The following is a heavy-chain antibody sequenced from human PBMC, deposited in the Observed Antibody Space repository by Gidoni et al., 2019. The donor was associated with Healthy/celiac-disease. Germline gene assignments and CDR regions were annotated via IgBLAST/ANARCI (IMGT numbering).Heavy chain of an antibody. V-gene: IGHV4-59*01. CDR2: IYYSGST. CDR1: GVSISSYY. CDR3: ARGADCGGDCYSNDY. J-gene: IGHJ4*02. D-gene: IGHD2-21*02. Sequence: QVQLQESGPGLVTPSETLSLTCTVSGVSISSYYWSWIRQHPGKGLEWIGYIYYSGSTNYNPSLKSRVTISVDTSKNQFSLKLSSVTAADTAVYYCARGADCGGDCYSNDYWGQGTLVTVSS.